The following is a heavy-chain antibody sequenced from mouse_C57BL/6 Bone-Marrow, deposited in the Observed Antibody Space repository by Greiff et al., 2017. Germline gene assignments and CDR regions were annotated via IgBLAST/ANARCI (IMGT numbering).Heavy chain of an antibody. V-gene: IGHV1-85*01. CDR2: IYPRDGST. CDR3: ARDYGSSYWYFDV. Sequence: LVESGPELVKPGASVKLSCKASGYTFTSYDINWVKQRPGQGLECIGWIYPRDGSTKDNEKFKGKATLPVDTSSSTAYMELHSLTSEYSAVFFCARDYGSSYWYFDVWGTGTTVTVSS. CDR1: GYTFTSYD. D-gene: IGHD1-1*01. J-gene: IGHJ1*03.